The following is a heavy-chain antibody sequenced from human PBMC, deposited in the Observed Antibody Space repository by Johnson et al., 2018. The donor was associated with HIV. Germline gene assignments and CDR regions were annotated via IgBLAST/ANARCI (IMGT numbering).Heavy chain of an antibody. D-gene: IGHD2-2*01. CDR3: AKSPSQLGYAFDI. CDR2: IRYDGSNK. J-gene: IGHJ3*02. CDR1: GFTFSSYG. Sequence: QVQLVESGGGVVQPGGSLRLSCAASGFTFSSYGMHWVRQAPGKGLEWVAFIRYDGSNKYYADSVKGRFTISRDNSKNTLYLQMNSLRAEDTAVYYCAKSPSQLGYAFDIWGQGTMVTVSS. V-gene: IGHV3-30*02.